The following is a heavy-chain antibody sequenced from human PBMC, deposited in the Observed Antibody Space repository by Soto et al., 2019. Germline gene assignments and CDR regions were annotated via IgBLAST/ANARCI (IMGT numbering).Heavy chain of an antibody. J-gene: IGHJ4*02. D-gene: IGHD5-12*01. CDR1: GGSISSGGYS. CDR2: IYHSGRT. V-gene: IGHV4-30-2*01. Sequence: QLQLQESGSGLVKPSQTLSLTCAVSGGSISSGGYSWSWIRQPPGKGLEWIGYIYHSGRTYYNPSLKRRDTISVDRSNNQFSLKLSSVTAADTAVYYCAGLRDGYNYLDYWGQGTLVTVSS. CDR3: AGLRDGYNYLDY.